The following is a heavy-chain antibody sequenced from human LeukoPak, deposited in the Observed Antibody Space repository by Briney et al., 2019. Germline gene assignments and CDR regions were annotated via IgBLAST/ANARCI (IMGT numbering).Heavy chain of an antibody. J-gene: IGHJ6*02. CDR1: GYTFTGYY. CDR3: AVVPAAIRSYYYGMDV. Sequence: ASVKVSCKASGYTFTGYYMHWVRQAPGQGLEWMGWINPNSGGTDYAQKFQGRVTMTRDTSISTAYMELSRLRSDDTAVYYCAVVPAAIRSYYYGMDVWGQGTTVTVSS. CDR2: INPNSGGT. V-gene: IGHV1-2*02. D-gene: IGHD2-2*01.